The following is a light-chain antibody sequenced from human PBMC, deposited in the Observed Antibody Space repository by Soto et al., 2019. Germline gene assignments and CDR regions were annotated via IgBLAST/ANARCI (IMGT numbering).Light chain of an antibody. Sequence: QSVLTQPPSVSRAPGQRVTISCTGSSSNIGAGFDVYWYQHLPGTAPKLLIYDNTNRPSGVPDRFSGSKSGTSASLAITGLLAEDDADYYCQSYDSSLSAVVFGGVTKLTVL. J-gene: IGLJ2*01. CDR2: DNT. V-gene: IGLV1-40*01. CDR3: QSYDSSLSAVV. CDR1: SSNIGAGFD.